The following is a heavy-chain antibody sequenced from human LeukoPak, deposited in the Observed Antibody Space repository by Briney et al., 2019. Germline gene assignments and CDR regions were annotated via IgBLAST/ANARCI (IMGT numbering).Heavy chain of an antibody. J-gene: IGHJ6*02. V-gene: IGHV4-59*01. CDR2: IYYSGST. CDR1: GGSISSYH. CDR3: ARAAPGSYYYGMDV. D-gene: IGHD2-15*01. Sequence: SETLSLTCTVSGGSISSYHSSWIRQPPGKGLEWIGYIYYSGSTNYNPSLKSRVTISVDTSKNQFSLKLSSVTAADTAVYYCARAAPGSYYYGMDVWGQGTTVTVSS.